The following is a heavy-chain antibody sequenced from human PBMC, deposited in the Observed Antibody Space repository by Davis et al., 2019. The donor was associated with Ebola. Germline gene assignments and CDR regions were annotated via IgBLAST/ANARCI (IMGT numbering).Heavy chain of an antibody. CDR3: ARYRRTGGALFDP. J-gene: IGHJ5*02. CDR2: INPNSGGT. Sequence: ASVPVSCKASGYTFTSYYMHWVRQAPGQGLEWMGWINPNSGGTNYAQKFQGRVTMTRDTSISTAYMELSRLRSDDTAVYYCARYRRTGGALFDPWGQGTLVTVSS. D-gene: IGHD2-2*01. V-gene: IGHV1-2*02. CDR1: GYTFTSYY.